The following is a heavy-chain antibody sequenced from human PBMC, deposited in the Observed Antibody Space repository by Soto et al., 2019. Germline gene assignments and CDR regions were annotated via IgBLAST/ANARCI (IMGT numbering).Heavy chain of an antibody. CDR2: INVYKGFS. CDR3: GRDRYQRDPRDLDY. V-gene: IGHV1-18*01. Sequence: QVQLVQSGPEARKPGASVTVSCQTLGNAFSGHGISWVRQAPGQGLEWMGWINVYKGFSKNPRKFPDRVTITTHNSTRIVYMERNSLTSNCTRIYICGRDRYQRDPRDLDYWRQGVLVAV. D-gene: IGHD6-25*01. J-gene: IGHJ4*02. CDR1: GNAFSGHG.